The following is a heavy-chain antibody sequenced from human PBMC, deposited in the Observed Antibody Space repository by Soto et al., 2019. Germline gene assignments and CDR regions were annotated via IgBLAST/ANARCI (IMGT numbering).Heavy chain of an antibody. V-gene: IGHV3-21*01. CDR3: ARDSSSSGGYDD. J-gene: IGHJ4*02. CDR2: ISSSSSYI. D-gene: IGHD6-19*01. CDR1: GFTFSSYS. Sequence: PGGSLRLSCAASGFTFSSYSMNWFRQAPGKGLEWVSSISSSSSYIYYADSVKGRFTISRDNAKNSLYLQMNSLRAEDTAVYYCARDSSSSGGYDDWGQGTLVTVTS.